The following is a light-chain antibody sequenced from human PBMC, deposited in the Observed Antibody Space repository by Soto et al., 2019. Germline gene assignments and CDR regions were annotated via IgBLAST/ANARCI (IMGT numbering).Light chain of an antibody. CDR3: QQYNNWPRT. J-gene: IGKJ1*01. V-gene: IGKV3-15*01. CDR2: GAS. CDR1: QSVSSN. Sequence: EIVMTQSPATLSVSQGERATLSCRASQSVSSNLAWYQQKPGQAPRLLIYGASTRATGIPARCSGSGSGTEFTLTISSLQSEDFAVHYCQQYNNWPRTFGQGTKVDIK.